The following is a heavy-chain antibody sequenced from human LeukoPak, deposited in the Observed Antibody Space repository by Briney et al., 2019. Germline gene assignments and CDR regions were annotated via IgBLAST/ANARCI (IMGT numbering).Heavy chain of an antibody. CDR3: ARDMYDNGWSSFDY. CDR1: GFTFSNYA. D-gene: IGHD3-10*01. J-gene: IGHJ4*02. Sequence: GRSLRLSCAASGFTFSNYAMHWVRQAPGKGLEWVAGISFDGTNKYYANSVQGRFTISRDNSKNTLYLQMNSLRAEDTALYYCARDMYDNGWSSFDYWGQGTLVTVSS. CDR2: ISFDGTNK. V-gene: IGHV3-30-3*01.